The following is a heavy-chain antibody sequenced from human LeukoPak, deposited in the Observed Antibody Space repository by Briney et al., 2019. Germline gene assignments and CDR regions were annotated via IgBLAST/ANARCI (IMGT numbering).Heavy chain of an antibody. CDR3: ARDRGVGHCDSPSCYGFISHYMDV. Sequence: HTGGSLRLSCAASGFTLSNSWMTWVRQVPGKGIEWVAVITHDGSNKYYVDSVKGRFTISRDNSKNTLYLQMNSLRSDDTAVYFCARDRGVGHCDSPSCYGFISHYMDVWGRGTTVIVSS. CDR2: ITHDGSNK. CDR1: GFTLSNSW. J-gene: IGHJ6*03. D-gene: IGHD2-2*01. V-gene: IGHV3-30*07.